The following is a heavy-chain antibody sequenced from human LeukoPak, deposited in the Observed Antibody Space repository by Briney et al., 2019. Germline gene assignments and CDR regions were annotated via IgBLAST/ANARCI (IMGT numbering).Heavy chain of an antibody. J-gene: IGHJ4*02. Sequence: GGSLRLSCAASGFTFSSYSMTWVRQAPGKGLEWVSSISSSSSYIYYADSVKGRFTISRDNAKNSLYLQMNSLRAEDTAVYYCAKDLSTTVVTDDYWGQGTLVTVSS. D-gene: IGHD4-23*01. CDR3: AKDLSTTVVTDDY. CDR2: ISSSSSYI. V-gene: IGHV3-21*01. CDR1: GFTFSSYS.